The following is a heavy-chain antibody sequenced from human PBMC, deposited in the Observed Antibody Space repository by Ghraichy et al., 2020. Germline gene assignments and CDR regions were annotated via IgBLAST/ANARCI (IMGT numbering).Heavy chain of an antibody. J-gene: IGHJ4*02. V-gene: IGHV3-11*06. CDR1: GFTFSDYF. CDR2: IDSSSEYT. CDR3: ARDLRPGSGIAYSSN. Sequence: GGSLRLSCAASGFTFSDYFMNWIRQAPAKGLEWVSYIDSSSEYTNYADSVRGRFTVSRDNANKSLFLQMNSLRVDDTAIYYCARDLRPGSGIAYSSNWGQGVLVTVSS. D-gene: IGHD3-10*01.